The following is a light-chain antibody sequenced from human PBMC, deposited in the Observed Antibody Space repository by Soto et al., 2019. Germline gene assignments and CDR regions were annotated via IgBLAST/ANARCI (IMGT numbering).Light chain of an antibody. J-gene: IGLJ2*01. CDR2: DIY. CDR3: GTWDSGLRV. CDR1: GSNIGENG. V-gene: IGLV1-51*01. Sequence: QSVLTQPPSVSAAPGQKVTISCSGYGSNIGENGVSWYQQLPGTAPKLLLYDIYKRPSGIPDRFSGSKSGTSATLAITGVQAGDEADYYCGTWDSGLRVFGGGTKLTVL.